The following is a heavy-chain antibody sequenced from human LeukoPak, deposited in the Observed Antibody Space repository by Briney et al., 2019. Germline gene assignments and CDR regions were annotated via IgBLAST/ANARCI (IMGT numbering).Heavy chain of an antibody. Sequence: ASAKVSCKASGYTFTGYYMHWVRQAPGQGLEWMGWINPNSGGTNYAQKFQGRVTMTRDTSISTAYMELSRLRSDDTAVYYCARTLIVGANQFDYWGQGTLVTVSS. CDR3: ARTLIVGANQFDY. D-gene: IGHD1-26*01. J-gene: IGHJ4*02. V-gene: IGHV1-2*02. CDR2: INPNSGGT. CDR1: GYTFTGYY.